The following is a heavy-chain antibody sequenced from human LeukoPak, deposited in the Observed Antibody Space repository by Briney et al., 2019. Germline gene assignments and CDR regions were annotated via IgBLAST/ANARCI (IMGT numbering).Heavy chain of an antibody. CDR2: MNPNSGNT. J-gene: IGHJ4*02. CDR3: ARWGAGYCSGGSCSDPPTFDY. Sequence: ASVKVSCKASGYTFTSYDINWVRQATGRGLEWMGWMNPNSGNTGYAQKFQGRVTMTRNTSISTAYMELSSLRSEDTAVYYCARWGAGYCSGGSCSDPPTFDYWGQETLVTVSS. CDR1: GYTFTSYD. D-gene: IGHD2-15*01. V-gene: IGHV1-8*01.